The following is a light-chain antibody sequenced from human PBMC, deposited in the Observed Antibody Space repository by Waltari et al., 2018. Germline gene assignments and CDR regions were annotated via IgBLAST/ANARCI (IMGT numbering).Light chain of an antibody. J-gene: IGKJ1*01. CDR1: QRVSSNY. V-gene: IGKV3-20*01. CDR3: QQYET. CDR2: GAT. Sequence: DIVLTQSPGTLSLSPGERATLSCRASQRVSSNYLTWYQQKPGQAPRLLIYGATNRATGIPDRFSGGGSGTDFTLTISRLEPEDFAVYYCQQYETFGQGTKVDIK.